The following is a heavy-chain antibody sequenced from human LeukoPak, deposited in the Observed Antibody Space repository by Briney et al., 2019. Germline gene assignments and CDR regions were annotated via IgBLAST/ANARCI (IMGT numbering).Heavy chain of an antibody. D-gene: IGHD1-26*01. CDR2: ITTSSAYI. Sequence: GGSLRLSCAASGFTFSSYEMNWVRQAPGKGLEWVSAITTSSAYIYYADSVRGRFTISRDNAKNSLYLQMNSLRDDDTAVYYCARDPYSGNLGPTYYYYMDVWGKGTTVTVSS. CDR3: ARDPYSGNLGPTYYYYMDV. V-gene: IGHV3-21*01. CDR1: GFTFSSYE. J-gene: IGHJ6*03.